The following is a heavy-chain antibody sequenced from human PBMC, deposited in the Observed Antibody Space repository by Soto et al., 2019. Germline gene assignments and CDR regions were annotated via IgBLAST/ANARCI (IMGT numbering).Heavy chain of an antibody. V-gene: IGHV3-23*01. CDR1: GFSMSTDG. CDR2: FSGSSGNT. J-gene: IGHJ4*02. CDR3: ASWSGYVDS. D-gene: IGHD3-3*01. Sequence: VQLLESGGGLAQPGGSLRLSCAASGFSMSTDGVTWVRQAPGKGLEWVSGFSGSSGNTYYADSVKGRFTISRDNSKNTVYLQMNSLRAADTAVDSCASWSGYVDSWGQGTLVTVSS.